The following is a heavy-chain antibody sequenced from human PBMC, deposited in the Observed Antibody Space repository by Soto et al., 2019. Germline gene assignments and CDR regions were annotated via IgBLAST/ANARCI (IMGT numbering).Heavy chain of an antibody. Sequence: GGSLRLSCAASGFTFSSYAVHWVRQAPGKGLEYVSAISSNGGSTYYANSVKGRFTISRDNSKNTLYLQMGSLRAEDMAVYYCARDYWFDPWGQGTLVTVSS. V-gene: IGHV3-64*01. CDR2: ISSNGGST. CDR3: ARDYWFDP. J-gene: IGHJ5*02. CDR1: GFTFSSYA.